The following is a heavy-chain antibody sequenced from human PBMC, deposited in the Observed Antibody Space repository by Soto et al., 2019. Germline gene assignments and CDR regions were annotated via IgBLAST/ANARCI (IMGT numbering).Heavy chain of an antibody. D-gene: IGHD3-3*01. Sequence: GGSLRLSCAASGFTFSNAWMNWVRQAPGKGLEWVGRIKSKTDGGTTDYAAPVKGRFTISRDDSKNTLYLQMNSLKTEDTAVYYCTTIEGYDFWSGYPYYFDYWGQGTLVTVSS. CDR1: GFTFSNAW. V-gene: IGHV3-15*07. CDR3: TTIEGYDFWSGYPYYFDY. J-gene: IGHJ4*02. CDR2: IKSKTDGGTT.